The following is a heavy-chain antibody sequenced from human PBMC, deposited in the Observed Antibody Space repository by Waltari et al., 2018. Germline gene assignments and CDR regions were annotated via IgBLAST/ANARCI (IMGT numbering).Heavy chain of an antibody. CDR1: GGSISSSSYY. CDR3: VRGSSEEYFQH. CDR2: IYYSGST. V-gene: IGHV4-39*07. J-gene: IGHJ1*01. Sequence: QLQLQESGPGLVKPSETLSLTCTVSGGSISSSSYYWGWIRQPPGKGLEWIGSIYYSGSTYYNPSLKRRVTISVDTSKNQVSRKLSSVTAADTAVYYCVRGSSEEYFQHWGQGTLVTVSS. D-gene: IGHD6-19*01.